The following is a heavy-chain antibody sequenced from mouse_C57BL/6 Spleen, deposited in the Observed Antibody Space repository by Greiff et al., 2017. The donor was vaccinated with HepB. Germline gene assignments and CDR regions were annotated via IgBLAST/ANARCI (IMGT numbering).Heavy chain of an antibody. Sequence: VQLQQSGAELVRPGASVKLSCTASGFNIKDDYMHWVKQRPEQGLEWIGWIDPENGDTEYASKFQGKATITAATSSNTAYLQLSSLTSEDTAVYYCTTGLRYYFDYWGQGTTLTVSS. D-gene: IGHD1-1*01. CDR2: IDPENGDT. J-gene: IGHJ2*01. V-gene: IGHV14-4*01. CDR1: GFNIKDDY. CDR3: TTGLRYYFDY.